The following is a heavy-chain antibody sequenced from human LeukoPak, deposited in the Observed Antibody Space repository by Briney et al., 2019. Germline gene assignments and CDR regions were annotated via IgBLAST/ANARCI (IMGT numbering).Heavy chain of an antibody. J-gene: IGHJ3*02. V-gene: IGHV4-59*01. D-gene: IGHD2-15*01. CDR1: GASLSSSY. Sequence: SGTLSLTCTVSGASLSSSYWSWVRQPPGKRLEWIGFIYYNGNTNSNPSLKSRVTISVDTSKNQFSLKLSSVTAADSGTYYCVIGMYDHRGYSNAFDIWGQGAMVTVSS. CDR2: IYYNGNT. CDR3: VIGMYDHRGYSNAFDI.